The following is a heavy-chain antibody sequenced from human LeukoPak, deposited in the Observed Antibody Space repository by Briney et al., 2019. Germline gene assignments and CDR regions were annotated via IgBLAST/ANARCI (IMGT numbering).Heavy chain of an antibody. V-gene: IGHV3-30*02. J-gene: IGHJ4*02. Sequence: PGGSLRVSCAASGSTFSSHGMHWVRQAPGKGLDWVAFIRYDGSKKFYADSVKGRFTISRDNSKNTLDLQMNSLRTDDTAVYYCAKVDDYYGSGSYLVDSWGQGTLVTASS. CDR2: IRYDGSKK. CDR1: GSTFSSHG. D-gene: IGHD3-10*01. CDR3: AKVDDYYGSGSYLVDS.